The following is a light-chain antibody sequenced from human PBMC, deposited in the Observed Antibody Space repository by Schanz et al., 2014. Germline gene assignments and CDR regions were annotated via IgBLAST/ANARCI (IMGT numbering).Light chain of an antibody. CDR3: QSYDSSVSGSV. CDR2: EDT. CDR1: SSDVGGSNY. Sequence: QSALTQPPSASGSPGQSVTISCTGTSSDVGGSNYVSWYQQHPGKAPKLMIYEDTKRPSGVPDRFSGSKSGNTASLTVSGLQAEDEADYYCQSYDSSVSGSVFGGGTKLTVL. J-gene: IGLJ2*01. V-gene: IGLV2-8*01.